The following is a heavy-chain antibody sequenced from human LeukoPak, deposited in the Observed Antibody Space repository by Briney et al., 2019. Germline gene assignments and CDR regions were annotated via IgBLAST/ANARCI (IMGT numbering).Heavy chain of an antibody. CDR1: GFTFRSYG. CDR2: ITGRGDST. J-gene: IGHJ4*02. V-gene: IGHV3-23*01. Sequence: GGSLRLSCAAAGFTFRSYGMTWVRQAPGKGLEWVSSITGRGDSTYYADSVKGRFIISRDNSKNTLYLQMNSLRAEDTAIYYCAKLENWGQGTPVTVSS. CDR3: AKLEN. D-gene: IGHD1-1*01.